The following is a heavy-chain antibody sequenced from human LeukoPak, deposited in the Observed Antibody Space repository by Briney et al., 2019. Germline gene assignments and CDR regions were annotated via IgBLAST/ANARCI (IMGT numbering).Heavy chain of an antibody. Sequence: TPSETLSLTCAVYGGSFRGYFCSWIRQPPGKGLDWIGETSDSGSTKCNPSLESRVTISVDTSKNLLSLKLCSVTAADTAVYYCARVPPFLWFGESRTFYGMDVWGQGTTVTVSS. V-gene: IGHV4-34*01. D-gene: IGHD3-10*01. CDR2: TSDSGST. CDR1: GGSFRGYF. J-gene: IGHJ6*02. CDR3: ARVPPFLWFGESRTFYGMDV.